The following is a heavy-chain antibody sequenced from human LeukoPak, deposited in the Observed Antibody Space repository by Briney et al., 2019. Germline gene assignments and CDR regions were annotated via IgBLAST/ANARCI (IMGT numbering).Heavy chain of an antibody. Sequence: GGSLRLSCAASGFTFSSYWTSWVRQAPGKGLEWVANIKQDGSEKYYVDSVKGRFTISRDNAKNSLYLQMNSLRAEDTAVYYCARESGEWLLSSAVDYWGQGTLVTVSS. CDR3: ARESGEWLLSSAVDY. CDR1: GFTFSSYW. D-gene: IGHD3-3*01. V-gene: IGHV3-7*01. CDR2: IKQDGSEK. J-gene: IGHJ4*02.